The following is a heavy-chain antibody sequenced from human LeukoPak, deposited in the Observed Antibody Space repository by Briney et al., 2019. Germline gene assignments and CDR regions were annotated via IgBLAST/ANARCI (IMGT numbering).Heavy chain of an antibody. D-gene: IGHD4-23*01. CDR2: IYHSGST. J-gene: IGHJ5*02. V-gene: IGHV4-38-2*02. CDR1: GYSISSGYY. CDR3: ARDGNGGSNNWFDP. Sequence: PSETLSLTCTVSGYSISSGYYWGWIRQPPGKGLEWIGSIYHSGSTYYNPSLKSRVTISVDTSKNQFSLELSSVTAADTAVYYCARDGNGGSNNWFDPWGQGTLVTVSS.